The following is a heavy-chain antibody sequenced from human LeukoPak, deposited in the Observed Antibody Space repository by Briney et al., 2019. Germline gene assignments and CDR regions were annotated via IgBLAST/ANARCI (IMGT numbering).Heavy chain of an antibody. CDR1: GFTFSSYA. CDR2: ISGSGGST. CDR3: AKDWGPKSGYSYGSDY. Sequence: GGSLRLSCAASGFTFSSYAMSWVRQAPGKGLEWVSAISGSGGSTYYADSVKGRFTISRDNSKNTLYLQMNSLRAEDTAVYYCAKDWGPKSGYSYGSDYWGQGTLVTVSS. J-gene: IGHJ4*02. V-gene: IGHV3-23*01. D-gene: IGHD5-18*01.